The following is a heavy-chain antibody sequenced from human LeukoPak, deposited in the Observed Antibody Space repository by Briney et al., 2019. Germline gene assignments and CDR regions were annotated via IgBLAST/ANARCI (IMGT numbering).Heavy chain of an antibody. Sequence: GASVKISCKASGGTFSSYAISWVRQAPGQELEWMGGIIPLFGTANYAQKIQGRVTITADESTSTAYMELSSLRSEDTAVYYCARDPSGDSSGNPSYYFDYWGQGTLVIVSS. CDR1: GGTFSSYA. D-gene: IGHD3-22*01. CDR2: IIPLFGTA. V-gene: IGHV1-69*13. J-gene: IGHJ4*02. CDR3: ARDPSGDSSGNPSYYFDY.